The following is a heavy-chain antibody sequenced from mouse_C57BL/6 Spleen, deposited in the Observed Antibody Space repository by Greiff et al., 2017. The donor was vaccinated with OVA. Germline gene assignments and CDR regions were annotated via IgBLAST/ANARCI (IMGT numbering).Heavy chain of an antibody. Sequence: EVQLVESGAELVKPGASVKLSCTASGFNIKDYYMHWVKQRTEQGLEWIGRIDPEDGETKYATNFQGKATITADTSSNTAYLQLSSLTSEDTAVYYCARGHYGSSYGWFAYWGQGTLVTVSA. V-gene: IGHV14-2*01. D-gene: IGHD1-1*01. CDR2: IDPEDGET. J-gene: IGHJ3*01. CDR1: GFNIKDYY. CDR3: ARGHYGSSYGWFAY.